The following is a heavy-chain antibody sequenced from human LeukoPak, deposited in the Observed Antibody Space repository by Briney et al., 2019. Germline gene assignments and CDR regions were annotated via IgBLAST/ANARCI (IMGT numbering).Heavy chain of an antibody. D-gene: IGHD5-18*01. V-gene: IGHV3-48*01. Sequence: PGGSLRLSCAASGFTFSSYSMHWVRQAPGKGLEWVSYINSSSSTIYYAHSVKGRFTISRDNAKNSLYLQMNSLRAEDTAVYYCARDVDTAIRYYYYGMDVWGQGTTVTVSS. CDR3: ARDVDTAIRYYYYGMDV. CDR1: GFTFSSYS. CDR2: INSSSSTI. J-gene: IGHJ6*02.